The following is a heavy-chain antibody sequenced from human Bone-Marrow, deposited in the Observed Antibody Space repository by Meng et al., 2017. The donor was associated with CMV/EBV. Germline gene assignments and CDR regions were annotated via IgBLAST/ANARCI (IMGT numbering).Heavy chain of an antibody. D-gene: IGHD2-2*01. V-gene: IGHV1-2*02. CDR1: GGTFSSYA. J-gene: IGHJ4*02. CDR2: INPNSGGT. CDR3: ARGGIVVVPAANAY. Sequence: ASVKVSCKASGGTFSSYAISWVRQAPGQGLEWMGWINPNSGGTNYAQKFQGRVTMTRDTSISTAYMELSRLRSDDTAVYYCARGGIVVVPAANAYWGQGTLVPVYS.